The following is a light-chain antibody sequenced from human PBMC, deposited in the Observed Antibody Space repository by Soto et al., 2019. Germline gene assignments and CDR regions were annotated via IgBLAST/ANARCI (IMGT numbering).Light chain of an antibody. CDR1: NSDVGGYDY. Sequence: QSVLTQPASVSGSPGQSITISCTGTNSDVGGYDYVSWYQQHPGKAPKLMIYEVSHRPSGVSNRFSGSRSGNTASLTISGLQAEDEADYYCSSSTSSTTLGVFGGGTKLTVL. CDR3: SSSTSSTTLGV. J-gene: IGLJ3*02. CDR2: EVS. V-gene: IGLV2-14*01.